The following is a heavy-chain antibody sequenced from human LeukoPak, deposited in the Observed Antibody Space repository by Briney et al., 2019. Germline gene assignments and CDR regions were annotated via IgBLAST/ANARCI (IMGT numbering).Heavy chain of an antibody. J-gene: IGHJ4*02. CDR3: ARDIVVVPAAMGFDY. V-gene: IGHV4-34*01. CDR2: INHSGST. D-gene: IGHD2-2*01. Sequence: SETLSLTCAVYGGSFSGYYWSWIRQPPGKGLEWIGEINHSGSTNYNPSLKSRVTISVDTSKNQFSLKLSSVTAADTAVYYCARDIVVVPAAMGFDYWGQGTLVTVSS. CDR1: GGSFSGYY.